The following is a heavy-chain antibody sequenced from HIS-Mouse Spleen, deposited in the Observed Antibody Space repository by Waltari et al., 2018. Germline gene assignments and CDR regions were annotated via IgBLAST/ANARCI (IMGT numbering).Heavy chain of an antibody. CDR2: IYYSGST. V-gene: IGHV4-39*07. CDR1: GGSISSSRSS. J-gene: IGHJ2*01. Sequence: QLQLQEPGPGLVTPSETLSLTFTVPGGSISSSRSSWGWIRQPPGKGREWIGSIYYSGSTDYNPSLKSRVTISVDTSKNQFSLKLSSVTAADTAVYYCAREIPYSSSWYDWYFDLWGRGTLVTVSS. CDR3: AREIPYSSSWYDWYFDL. D-gene: IGHD6-13*01.